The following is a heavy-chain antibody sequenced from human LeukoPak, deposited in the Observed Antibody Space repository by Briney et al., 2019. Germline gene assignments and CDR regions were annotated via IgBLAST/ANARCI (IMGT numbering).Heavy chain of an antibody. CDR1: GFTFTDYY. Sequence: VASVKVSCTASGFTFTDYYIHWVRQAPGQGLEWMGSIHPKSGGTKYAQKSQGRVTVTRDTSISAAYMELSRLTSDDTAVYYCARDPPAAGSTEFDFWGQGTLVTVSS. J-gene: IGHJ4*02. CDR3: ARDPPAAGSTEFDF. CDR2: IHPKSGGT. D-gene: IGHD6-13*01. V-gene: IGHV1-2*02.